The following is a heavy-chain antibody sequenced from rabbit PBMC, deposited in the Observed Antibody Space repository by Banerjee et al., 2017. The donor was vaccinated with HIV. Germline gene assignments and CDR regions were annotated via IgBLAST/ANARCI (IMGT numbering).Heavy chain of an antibody. CDR2: IYPADGST. V-gene: IGHV1S40*01. J-gene: IGHJ4*01. Sequence: WVRQAPGKGLEWIAYIYPADGSTYYANWAKGRFTISKASSTTVTLQMTSLTAADTATYFCARTYGYGGYGYAYNLWGPGTLVTVS. D-gene: IGHD6-1*01. CDR3: ARTYGYGGYGYAYNL.